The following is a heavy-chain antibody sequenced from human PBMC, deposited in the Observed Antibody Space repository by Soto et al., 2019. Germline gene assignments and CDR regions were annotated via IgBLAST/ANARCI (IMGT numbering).Heavy chain of an antibody. CDR3: ARPGSVSGWFYFDS. J-gene: IGHJ4*02. CDR2: ISYSGST. CDR1: GESISRANYY. V-gene: IGHV4-39*01. D-gene: IGHD6-19*01. Sequence: LQLQESGPGLVKSSETLSLICTVSGESISRANYYWGWIRQPPGKGLEWIGSISYSGSTYYNPSLQRRVTISVEMSKNQLSLQLSSVTAADTALYYCARPGSVSGWFYFDSWGQGTLVTVSS.